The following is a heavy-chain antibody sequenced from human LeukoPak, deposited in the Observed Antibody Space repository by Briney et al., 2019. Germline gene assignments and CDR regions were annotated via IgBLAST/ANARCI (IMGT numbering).Heavy chain of an antibody. D-gene: IGHD6-6*01. J-gene: IGHJ4*02. CDR1: GFTFDVYG. CDR2: INYQSATF. CDR3: VKDAGIAARPWYFDF. Sequence: GGSLRLTCAASGFTFDVYGLHWHRQVPGKGLEWVSGINYQSATFDADSVKGRFTISRDNAKSLLFLLMDSLRPEDSALYYCVKDAGIAARPWYFDFGGQGTQVIVSS. V-gene: IGHV3-9*01.